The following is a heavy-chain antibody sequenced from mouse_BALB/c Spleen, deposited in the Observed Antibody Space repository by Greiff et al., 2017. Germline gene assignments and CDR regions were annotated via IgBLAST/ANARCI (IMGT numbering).Heavy chain of an antibody. Sequence: QVQLQQPGAELVKPGASVKLSCKASGYTFTSYWMHWVKQRPGQGLEWIGEIDPSDSYTNYNQKFKGKATLTVDKSSSTAYMQLSSLTSEDSAVYYCARGGYYGNSYYAMDYWGQGTSVTVSS. CDR3: ARGGYYGNSYYAMDY. D-gene: IGHD2-1*01. CDR1: GYTFTSYW. J-gene: IGHJ4*01. CDR2: IDPSDSYT. V-gene: IGHV1-69*02.